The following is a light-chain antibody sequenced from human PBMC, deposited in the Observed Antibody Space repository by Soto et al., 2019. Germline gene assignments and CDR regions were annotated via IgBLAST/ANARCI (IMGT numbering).Light chain of an antibody. CDR2: EVT. V-gene: IGLV2-11*01. CDR1: SSDVGGYNY. J-gene: IGLJ3*02. CDR3: NSFTSSNTWV. Sequence: QSALTQPRSVSGSPGQSVTISCTGTSSDVGGYNYVSWYQQHPGKAPKLMIYEVTKRPSGVSNRFSGSKSGNTASLTISGLQTEDEADYYCNSFTSSNTWVFGGGTKLTVL.